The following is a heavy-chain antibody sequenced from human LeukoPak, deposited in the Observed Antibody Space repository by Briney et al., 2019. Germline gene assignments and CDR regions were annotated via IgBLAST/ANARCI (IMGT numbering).Heavy chain of an antibody. CDR1: GFTFSSYS. J-gene: IGHJ5*02. Sequence: PGGSLRLSCAASGFTFSSYSMGWVRQAPGKGLEWVSSITSSSNYIYYADSVKGRFTISRDNAKNSLYLQMNSLRAEDTAVYYCARAYSSSWYGNCFDPWGQGTLVTVSS. D-gene: IGHD6-13*01. V-gene: IGHV3-21*01. CDR3: ARAYSSSWYGNCFDP. CDR2: ITSSSNYI.